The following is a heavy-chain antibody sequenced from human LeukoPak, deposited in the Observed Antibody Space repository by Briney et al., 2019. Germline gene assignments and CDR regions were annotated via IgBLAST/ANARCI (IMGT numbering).Heavy chain of an antibody. D-gene: IGHD6-13*01. CDR1: GFTSDDYA. CDR2: ISWNSGSI. Sequence: PGRSLRLSCAASGFTSDDYAMHWVRQAPGKGLEWVSGISWNSGSIGYADSVKGRFTISRGNAKNSLYLQMNSLRAEDTALYYCAKDIAAAGTGSFDYWGQGTLVTVSS. CDR3: AKDIAAAGTGSFDY. J-gene: IGHJ4*02. V-gene: IGHV3-9*02.